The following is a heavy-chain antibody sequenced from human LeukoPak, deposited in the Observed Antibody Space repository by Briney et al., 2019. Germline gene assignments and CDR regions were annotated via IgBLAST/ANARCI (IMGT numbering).Heavy chain of an antibody. J-gene: IGHJ3*02. D-gene: IGHD1-14*01. CDR2: IGAAGAHT. CDR1: GFRFSYHD. Sequence: PGGSPRLSCAASGFRFSYHDMHWVRQAPGKGLEFVSSIGAAGAHTFYADSVKGGFTISRDNFQSTMYLQMDGLRSEDSAVYYCARELGGTKTGGFDIWGQGTVVTVSS. V-gene: IGHV3-64*02. CDR3: ARELGGTKTGGFDI.